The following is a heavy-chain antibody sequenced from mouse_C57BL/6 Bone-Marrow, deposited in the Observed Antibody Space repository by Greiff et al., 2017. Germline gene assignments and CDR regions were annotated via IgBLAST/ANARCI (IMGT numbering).Heavy chain of an antibody. CDR1: GYSFTSYY. CDR3: APQLGWYFGY. CDR2: IYPGSGNT. J-gene: IGHJ2*01. Sequence: QVHVKQSGPELVKPGASVKISCKASGYSFTSYYIHWVKQRPGQGLEWIGWIYPGSGNTKYNEKFKGKATLTADTSSSTAYMQLSSLTSEDSAVYYCAPQLGWYFGYWGQGTTLTVSS. D-gene: IGHD4-1*02. V-gene: IGHV1-66*01.